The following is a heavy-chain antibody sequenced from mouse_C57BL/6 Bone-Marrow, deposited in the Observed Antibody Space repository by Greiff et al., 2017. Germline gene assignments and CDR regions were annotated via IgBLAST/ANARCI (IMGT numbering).Heavy chain of an antibody. J-gene: IGHJ4*01. CDR1: GYTFTSYG. CDR2: IYPRSGNT. Sequence: VQLQQSGAELARPGASVKLSCKASGYTFTSYGISWVKQRTGQGLEWIGDIYPRSGNTYYNEKFKGKATLTADKSSSTANMVLRSLTSDDSAVYFCASYEEAMDYWGQGTAVTVSS. CDR3: ASYEEAMDY. V-gene: IGHV1-81*01. D-gene: IGHD1-1*01.